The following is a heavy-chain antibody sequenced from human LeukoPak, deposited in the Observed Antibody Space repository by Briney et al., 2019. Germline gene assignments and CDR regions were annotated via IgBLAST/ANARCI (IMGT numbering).Heavy chain of an antibody. CDR2: INNDGSSR. Sequence: GGSLRLSCAASGFTFSSYWMHWVRQAPGKGLVWVSRINNDGSSRSYVDSVKGRFTISRDNAQNTLYLQMNSLRAEDTAVYYCARGLKYSSGWHYFDYWGQGTLVTVSS. V-gene: IGHV3-74*01. J-gene: IGHJ4*02. D-gene: IGHD6-19*01. CDR3: ARGLKYSSGWHYFDY. CDR1: GFTFSSYW.